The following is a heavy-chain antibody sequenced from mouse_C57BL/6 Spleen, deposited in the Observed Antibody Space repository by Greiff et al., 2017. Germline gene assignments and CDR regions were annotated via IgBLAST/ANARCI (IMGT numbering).Heavy chain of an antibody. J-gene: IGHJ1*03. CDR2: ISYDGSN. CDR3: AREGYGSSDWYFDV. V-gene: IGHV3-6*01. D-gene: IGHD1-1*01. Sequence: EESGPGLVKPSQSLSLTCSVTGYSITSGYYWNWIRQFPGNKLEWMGYISYDGSNNYNPSLKNRISITRDTSKNQFFLKLNSVTTEDTATYYCAREGYGSSDWYFDVWGTGTTVTVSS. CDR1: GYSITSGYY.